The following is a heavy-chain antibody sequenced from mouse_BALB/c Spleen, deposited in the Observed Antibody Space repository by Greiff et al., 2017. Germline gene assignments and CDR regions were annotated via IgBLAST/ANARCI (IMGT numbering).Heavy chain of an antibody. CDR1: GYTFTDYN. D-gene: IGHD2-4*01. Sequence: DVKLQESGPELVKPGASVKISCKASGYTFTDYNMHWVKQSHGKSLEWIGYIYPYNGGTGYNQKFKSKATLTVDNSSSTAYMELRSLTSEDSAVYYCARWSTMISDWYFDVWGAGTTVTVSS. CDR3: ARWSTMISDWYFDV. CDR2: IYPYNGGT. J-gene: IGHJ1*01. V-gene: IGHV1S29*02.